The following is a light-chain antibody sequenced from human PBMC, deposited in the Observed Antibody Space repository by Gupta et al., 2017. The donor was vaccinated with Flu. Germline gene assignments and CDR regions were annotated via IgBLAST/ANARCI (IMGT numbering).Light chain of an antibody. CDR1: QSLVYKDGDTY. CDR2: AVS. CDR3: LQGTNYFT. V-gene: IGKV2-30*01. Sequence: PVTVGQPSSRSCRSSQSLVYKDGDTYSNWFQQRPGQSPRRLIYAVSNRESGVPDRFSGSGSGTDFTLEISRVEADDVGVYYCLQGTNYFTFGQGTKLDIK. J-gene: IGKJ2*01.